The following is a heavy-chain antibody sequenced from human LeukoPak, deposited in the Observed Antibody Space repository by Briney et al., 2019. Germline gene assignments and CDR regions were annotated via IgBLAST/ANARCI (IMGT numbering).Heavy chain of an antibody. V-gene: IGHV5-51*01. CDR3: ARRGSGIPPSRYYYYGMDV. D-gene: IGHD3-10*01. CDR1: GYSFTSYW. J-gene: IGHJ6*02. Sequence: GESLKISCKGSGYSFTSYWIGWVRQMPGKGLEWMGIIYPGDSDTRYSPSFQGQATISADKSISTAYLQWSSLKASDTAMYYCARRGSGIPPSRYYYYGMDVWGQGTTVTVSS. CDR2: IYPGDSDT.